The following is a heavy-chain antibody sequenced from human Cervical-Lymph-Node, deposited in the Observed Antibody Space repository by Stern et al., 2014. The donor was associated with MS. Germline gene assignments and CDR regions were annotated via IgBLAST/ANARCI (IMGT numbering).Heavy chain of an antibody. V-gene: IGHV1-2*04. J-gene: IGHJ4*02. D-gene: IGHD6-19*01. CDR2: INPNSGGT. Sequence: QVQLVESGAEVKKPGASVKVSCKASGYTFTGYYMHWVRQAPGQGLEWMGWINPNSGGTNYAQKFQGWVTMTRDTSISTAYMELNRLRSDDTAVYYCARVPSSGWYYFDYWGQGTLVTVSS. CDR1: GYTFTGYY. CDR3: ARVPSSGWYYFDY.